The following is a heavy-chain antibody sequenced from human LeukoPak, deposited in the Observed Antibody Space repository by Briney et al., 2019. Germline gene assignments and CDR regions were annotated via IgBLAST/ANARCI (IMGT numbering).Heavy chain of an antibody. CDR1: GFTFSSYE. J-gene: IGHJ4*02. Sequence: PGGSLRLSCAASGFTFSSYEMNWVRQAPGKGLERVSYISSSGSTIYYADSVKGRFTISRDNAKNSLYLQMNSLRAEDTAVYYCASQKGRIAVAVDYWGQGTLVTVSS. V-gene: IGHV3-48*03. CDR2: ISSSGSTI. CDR3: ASQKGRIAVAVDY. D-gene: IGHD6-19*01.